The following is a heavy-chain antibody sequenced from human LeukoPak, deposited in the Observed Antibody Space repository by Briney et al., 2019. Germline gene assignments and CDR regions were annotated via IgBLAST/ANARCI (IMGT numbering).Heavy chain of an antibody. CDR3: AKVAVTTFGWFDP. D-gene: IGHD3-10*02. J-gene: IGHJ5*02. CDR2: IRYDGSNK. CDR1: GFTFSSYG. Sequence: SGGSLRLSCAASGFTFSSYGMHWVRQAPGKGLEWVAFIRYDGSNKYYADSVKGRFTISRDNSKNTLYLQMNSLRAEHTAVYYCAKVAVTTFGWFDPWGQGTQVTVSS. V-gene: IGHV3-30*02.